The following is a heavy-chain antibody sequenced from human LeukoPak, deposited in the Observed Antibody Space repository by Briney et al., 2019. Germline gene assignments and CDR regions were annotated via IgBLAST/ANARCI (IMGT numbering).Heavy chain of an antibody. CDR3: ARDLPTRYFDWLSPPRHDAFDI. V-gene: IGHV3-48*01. Sequence: PGGSLRLSCAASGFTFSSYSMNWVRQAPGKGLEWVSCISSSSSTIYYADSVKGRFTISRDNAKNSLYLQMNSLRAEDTAVYYCARDLPTRYFDWLSPPRHDAFDIWGQGTMVTVSS. CDR2: ISSSSSTI. CDR1: GFTFSSYS. D-gene: IGHD3-9*01. J-gene: IGHJ3*02.